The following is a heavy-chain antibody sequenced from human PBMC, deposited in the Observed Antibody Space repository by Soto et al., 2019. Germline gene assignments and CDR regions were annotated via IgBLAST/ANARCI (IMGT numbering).Heavy chain of an antibody. J-gene: IGHJ4*02. CDR2: TSWNSGSR. CDR1: GFTFDDYA. D-gene: IGHD3-10*02. V-gene: IGHV3-9*01. CDR3: ARGPMLDGAGYYFDY. Sequence: GGSLRLSCAASGFTFDDYAMHWVRQAPGKGLEWISGTSWNSGSRGYADSVKGRFTISRDNGKNSLYLQMNSLRAEDTALYYCARGPMLDGAGYYFDYWGQGTMVTV.